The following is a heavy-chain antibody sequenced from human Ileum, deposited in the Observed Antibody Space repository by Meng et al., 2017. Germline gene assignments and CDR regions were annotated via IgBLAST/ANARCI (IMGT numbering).Heavy chain of an antibody. D-gene: IGHD4-17*01. J-gene: IGHJ4*02. Sequence: GESLKISCAASGFTFSSYAMSWVRQAPGKGLEWVSGIYRSGSTYYRDSVEGRFAISRDNSKNTLNLEMNSLRPEDTAVYFCTRGLAGDYVYPFDHWGQGTQVTVSS. V-gene: IGHV3-23*05. CDR3: TRGLAGDYVYPFDH. CDR1: GFTFSSYA. CDR2: IYRSGST.